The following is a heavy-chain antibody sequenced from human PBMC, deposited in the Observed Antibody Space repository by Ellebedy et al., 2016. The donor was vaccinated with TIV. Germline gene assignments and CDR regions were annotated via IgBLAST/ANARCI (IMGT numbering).Heavy chain of an antibody. CDR3: VKDEGGDGYNY. J-gene: IGHJ4*02. V-gene: IGHV3-64D*09. Sequence: GESLKISCSASGFTFSSYAMHWLRQAPGKGLEYVSAISSNGGSTYYADSVKGRFTISRDNSKNTLYLQMSSLRAEDTAVYYCVKDEGGDGYNYWGQGTLVTVSS. CDR2: ISSNGGST. CDR1: GFTFSSYA. D-gene: IGHD5-24*01.